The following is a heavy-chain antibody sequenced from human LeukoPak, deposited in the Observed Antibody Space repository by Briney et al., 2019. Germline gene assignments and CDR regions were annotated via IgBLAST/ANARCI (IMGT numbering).Heavy chain of an antibody. CDR1: GGSISSSNYY. J-gene: IGHJ4*02. D-gene: IGHD6-13*01. Sequence: SETLSLTCTVSGGSISSSNYYWGWIRQPPGKGLEWIGSIYYSGSTNYSPSLKSRVTISVDTSKNQFSLKLSSVTAADTAVYYCARDQDSSSYFDYWGQGTLVTVSS. CDR3: ARDQDSSSYFDY. V-gene: IGHV4-39*07. CDR2: IYYSGST.